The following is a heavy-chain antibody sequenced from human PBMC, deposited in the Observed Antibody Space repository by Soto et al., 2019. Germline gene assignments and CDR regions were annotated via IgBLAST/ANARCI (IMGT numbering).Heavy chain of an antibody. CDR1: GGTFNSYG. Sequence: QVQLVQSGAEVKKPGSSVKVSCKASGGTFNSYGFNWVRQAPGHGLEWLGGIIPALGRPNYAQKFQGRVTITADDSTSTAYMELSSLRYDDTAIYYCATGATSYCGGDCYFDFWGQGTLVTVSS. D-gene: IGHD2-21*02. J-gene: IGHJ4*02. V-gene: IGHV1-69*01. CDR2: IIPALGRP. CDR3: ATGATSYCGGDCYFDF.